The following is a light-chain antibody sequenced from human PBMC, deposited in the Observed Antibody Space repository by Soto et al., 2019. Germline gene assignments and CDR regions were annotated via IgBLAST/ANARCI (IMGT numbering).Light chain of an antibody. CDR2: YDN. Sequence: QSVLTQPPSASGTPGQRVTISCSGSNSNIGSNTVNWYQQLPGTAPKLLIYYDNLRPSGVPDRFSGSKSGTSASLAISGLQSEDEADYHCASWDDSLNGVVFGGGTKLTVL. CDR3: ASWDDSLNGVV. V-gene: IGLV1-44*01. CDR1: NSNIGSNT. J-gene: IGLJ2*01.